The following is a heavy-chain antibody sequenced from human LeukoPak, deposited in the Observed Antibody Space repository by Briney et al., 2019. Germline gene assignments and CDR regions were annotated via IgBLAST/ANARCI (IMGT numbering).Heavy chain of an antibody. V-gene: IGHV4-38-2*01. J-gene: IGHJ4*02. CDR1: GYSISSGYY. CDR3: ASQYSSGFFDS. Sequence: KASETLSLTCAVSGYSISSGYYWGWIRQPPGKGLEWIGSIYHSGSTYYNPSLKSRVTISVDTSKNHFPLTLSSVTAADTAVYYCASQYSSGFFDSWGAGTLVTASS. CDR2: IYHSGST. D-gene: IGHD6-19*01.